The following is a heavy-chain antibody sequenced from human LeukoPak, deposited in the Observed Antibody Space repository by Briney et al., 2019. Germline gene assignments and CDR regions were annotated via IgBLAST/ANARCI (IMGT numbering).Heavy chain of an antibody. V-gene: IGHV1-2*02. CDR2: INPNSGGT. D-gene: IGHD3-10*01. J-gene: IGHJ5*02. CDR1: GYTFTGYY. CDR3: ARGFLLLWFGELLFRDP. Sequence: GASVKVSCKASGYTFTGYYMHWVRQAPGQGLEWKGWINPNSGGTNYAQKFQGRVTMTRGTSISTAYMELSRLRSDDTAVYYCARGFLLLWFGELLFRDPWGQGTLVTVSS.